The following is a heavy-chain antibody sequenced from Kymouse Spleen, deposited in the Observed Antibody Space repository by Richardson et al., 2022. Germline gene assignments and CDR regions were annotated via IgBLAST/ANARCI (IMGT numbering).Heavy chain of an antibody. CDR1: GFTFSSYS. Sequence: EVQLVESGGGLVQPGGSLRLSCAASGFTFSSYSMNWVRQAPGKGLEWVSYISSSSSTIYYADSVKGRFTISRDNAKNSLYLQMNSLRDEDTAVYYCARDYDILTGYYNSYYYYYYGMDVWGQGTTVTVSS. CDR2: ISSSSSTI. V-gene: IGHV3-48*02. D-gene: IGHD3-9*01. CDR3: ARDYDILTGYYNSYYYYYYGMDV. J-gene: IGHJ6*02.